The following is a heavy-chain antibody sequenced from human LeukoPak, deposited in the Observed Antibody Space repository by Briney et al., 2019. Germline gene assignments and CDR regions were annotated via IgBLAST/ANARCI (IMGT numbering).Heavy chain of an antibody. CDR3: ARDLRVVPAATNWFDP. V-gene: IGHV4-4*02. D-gene: IGHD2-2*01. Sequence: PSETLSLTCAVSGGSISSSNWWSWVRQPPGKGLEWIGEICHSGSTNYNPSLKSRVTISVDKSKNQFSLKLSSVTAADTAVYYCARDLRVVPAATNWFDPWGQGTLVTVSS. CDR2: ICHSGST. CDR1: GGSISSSNW. J-gene: IGHJ5*02.